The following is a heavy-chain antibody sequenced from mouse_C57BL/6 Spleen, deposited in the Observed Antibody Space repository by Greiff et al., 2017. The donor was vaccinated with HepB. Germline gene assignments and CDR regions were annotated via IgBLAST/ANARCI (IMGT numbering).Heavy chain of an antibody. CDR1: GYTFTDYE. CDR3: TRPLYYAMDY. J-gene: IGHJ4*01. Sequence: VQVVESGVELVRPGASVTLSCKASGYTFTDYEMHWVKQTPVHGLEWIGAIDPETGGTAYNQKFKGKAILTADKSSSNAYMELRSLTSEDSAVYYCTRPLYYAMDYWGQGTSVTVSS. V-gene: IGHV1-15*01. CDR2: IDPETGGT.